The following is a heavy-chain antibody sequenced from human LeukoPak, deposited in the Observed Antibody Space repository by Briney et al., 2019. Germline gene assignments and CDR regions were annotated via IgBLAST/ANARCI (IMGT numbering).Heavy chain of an antibody. CDR1: GYTFTSYG. J-gene: IGHJ4*02. CDR2: ISAYNGNT. V-gene: IGHV1-18*01. CDR3: ARVPTLMTGYLPSDY. Sequence: ASVKVSCKASGYTFTSYGISWVRQAPGQGLEWMGWISAYNGNTNYAQKLQGKGTMTTDTTTSTAYMELRSLRSDDTAVYYCARVPTLMTGYLPSDYWGQGTLVTVSS. D-gene: IGHD3-9*01.